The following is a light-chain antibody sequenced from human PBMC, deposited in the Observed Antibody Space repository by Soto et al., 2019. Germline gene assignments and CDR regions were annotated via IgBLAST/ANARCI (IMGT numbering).Light chain of an antibody. J-gene: IGKJ1*01. CDR2: GAS. V-gene: IGKV3-15*01. Sequence: EIVMTQSPATLSVSPGERATLSCRASQRVSIDLAWYQQTPGQAPRLIIYGASTRATGIPVRFSGSASGTDFTLTISSLWSVDFTVYYCHDYNKWPPRLGKGTKVGIK. CDR1: QRVSID. CDR3: HDYNKWPPR.